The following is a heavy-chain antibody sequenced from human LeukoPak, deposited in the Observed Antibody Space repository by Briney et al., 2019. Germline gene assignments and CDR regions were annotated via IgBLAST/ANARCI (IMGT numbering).Heavy chain of an antibody. CDR2: ISGSGGST. D-gene: IGHD6-19*01. CDR3: ARDGGGWPPYWYFDL. CDR1: GFTFSSYA. J-gene: IGHJ2*01. V-gene: IGHV3-23*01. Sequence: GGSLRLSCAASGFTFSSYAMSWVRQAPGKGLEWVSAISGSGGSTYYADSVKGRFTISRDNSKNTLYLQMNSLRAEDTAVYYCARDGGGWPPYWYFDLWGRGTLVTVSS.